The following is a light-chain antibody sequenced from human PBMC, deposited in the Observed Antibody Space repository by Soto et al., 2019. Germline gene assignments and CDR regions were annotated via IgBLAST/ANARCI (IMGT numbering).Light chain of an antibody. CDR3: QQYCSSPLFG. V-gene: IGKV3-20*01. CDR2: GAS. CDR1: QTVSSSY. J-gene: IGKJ3*01. Sequence: EIVLTQSPGTLSLSPGERATLSCRASQTVSSSYLAWYQQKPGQAPRLLIYGASSRATGIPDRFSGSGSGTDFTITISRLEPEDFAVYYCQQYCSSPLFGFGPGTKVDIK.